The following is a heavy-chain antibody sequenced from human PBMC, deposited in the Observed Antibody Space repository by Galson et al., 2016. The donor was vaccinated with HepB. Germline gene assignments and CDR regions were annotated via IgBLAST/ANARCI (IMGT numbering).Heavy chain of an antibody. CDR1: GGSISGYF. D-gene: IGHD6-13*01. Sequence: TLSLTCSVSGGSISGYFWSWIRQSPGKGLEWIGYITNSGSTDYSPSLKSRVAISVDTSRSQFSLRLSSETAADTAVYYCAGHDYSRSPTNNEYSCHGLDVWGHGTTVTVSS. CDR2: ITNSGST. J-gene: IGHJ6*02. V-gene: IGHV4-59*08. CDR3: AGHDYSRSPTNNEYSCHGLDV.